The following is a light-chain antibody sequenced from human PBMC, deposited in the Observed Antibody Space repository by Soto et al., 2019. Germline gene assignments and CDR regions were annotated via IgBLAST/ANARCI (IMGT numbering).Light chain of an antibody. CDR1: QSVSSN. CDR2: GAS. J-gene: IGKJ1*01. Sequence: EIVMTQSPATLSVSPGERATLSCRASQSVSSNLAWYQQKPGQAPRLLIYGASSRATGIPDRFSGSESGTDFTLTISSLEPEDFAVYYCQQYVSSPRTFGQGTKVDIK. CDR3: QQYVSSPRT. V-gene: IGKV3-20*01.